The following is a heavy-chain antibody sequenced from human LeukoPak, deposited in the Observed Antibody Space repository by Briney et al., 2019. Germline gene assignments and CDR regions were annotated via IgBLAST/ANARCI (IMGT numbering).Heavy chain of an antibody. V-gene: IGHV4-34*01. D-gene: IGHD1-26*01. CDR3: ARAKKRWELLSLDY. CDR2: INHSGST. CDR1: GGSFSGYY. Sequence: SETLSLTCAVYGGSFSGYYWSWIRQPPGKGLEWIGEINHSGSTNYNPFLKSRVTISVDTSKNQFSLKLSSVTAADTAVYYCARAKKRWELLSLDYWGQGTLVTVSS. J-gene: IGHJ4*02.